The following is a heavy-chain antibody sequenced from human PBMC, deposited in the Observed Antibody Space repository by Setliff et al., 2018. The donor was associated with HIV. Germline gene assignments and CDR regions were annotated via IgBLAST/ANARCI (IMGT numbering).Heavy chain of an antibody. CDR3: ARDVTKEMTMFGETIVASRGFFDS. CDR2: IIPFHGIA. V-gene: IGHV1-69*10. CDR1: GGTLSGYTISYA. J-gene: IGHJ4*02. Sequence: GASVKVSCKASGGTLSGYTISYAISWVRQAPGQGLEWMGGIIPFHGIANYQHKFQGKVTITADKSTTTVYLEMSSLTTEDTAVYYCARDVTKEMTMFGETIVASRGFFDSWGQGTLVTVSS. D-gene: IGHD3-16*01.